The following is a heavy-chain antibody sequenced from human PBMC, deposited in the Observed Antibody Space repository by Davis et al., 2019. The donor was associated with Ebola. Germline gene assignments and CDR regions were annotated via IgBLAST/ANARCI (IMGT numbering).Heavy chain of an antibody. CDR2: IYSGGST. V-gene: IGHV3-53*01. J-gene: IGHJ6*03. D-gene: IGHD2/OR15-2a*01. Sequence: ESLKISCAASGFAVSNNYMSWVRQAPGKGLEWVSIIYSGGSTSFADSVKGRFTISRDNSKNMLYLQMNSLRAEDTAVYYCARSNRWRNYYYYYYMDVWGKGTTVTVSS. CDR3: ARSNRWRNYYYYYYMDV. CDR1: GFAVSNNY.